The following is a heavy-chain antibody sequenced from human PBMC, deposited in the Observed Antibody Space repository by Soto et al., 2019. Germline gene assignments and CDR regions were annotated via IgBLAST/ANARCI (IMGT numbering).Heavy chain of an antibody. V-gene: IGHV4-61*01. D-gene: IGHD3-22*01. CDR3: ARVAYDSSGYYFDTFDP. J-gene: IGHJ5*02. CDR1: GGSVSSGSYY. Sequence: SETLSLTSTVSGGSVSSGSYYWSWIRQPPGKGLEWIGYIYYSGSTNYNPSLKSRVTISVDTSKNQFSLKLSSVTAADTAVYYCARVAYDSSGYYFDTFDPWGQGTLVTVSS. CDR2: IYYSGST.